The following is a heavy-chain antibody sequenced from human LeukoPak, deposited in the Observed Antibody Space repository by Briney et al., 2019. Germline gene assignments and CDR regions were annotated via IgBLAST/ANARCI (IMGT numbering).Heavy chain of an antibody. CDR3: ARDSGSYYDYFDY. CDR1: GYTFTSYG. V-gene: IGHV1-2*02. Sequence: ASVKVSCKASGYTFTSYGISWVRQAPGQGLEWMGWISAYSGGTNYAQKFQGRVTMTRDTSISTAYMELSRLRSDDTAVYYCARDSGSYYDYFDYWGQGTLVTVSS. CDR2: ISAYSGGT. D-gene: IGHD1-26*01. J-gene: IGHJ4*02.